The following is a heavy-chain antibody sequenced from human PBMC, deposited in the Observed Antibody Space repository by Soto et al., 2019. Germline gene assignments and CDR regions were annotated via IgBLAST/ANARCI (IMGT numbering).Heavy chain of an antibody. Sequence: QVQLVESGGGVVQPGRSLRLSCVASGFTFSSYGMHWVRQAPDKGLEWVAAISHDGSTRYYADSVKGRFTISRDNSKNTVYLQMNSLRVEDTAVYYCAKPFREIGYHYDIWYFDLWGRGTLVTVSS. CDR1: GFTFSSYG. D-gene: IGHD3-9*01. CDR2: ISHDGSTR. CDR3: AKPFREIGYHYDIWYFDL. J-gene: IGHJ2*01. V-gene: IGHV3-30*18.